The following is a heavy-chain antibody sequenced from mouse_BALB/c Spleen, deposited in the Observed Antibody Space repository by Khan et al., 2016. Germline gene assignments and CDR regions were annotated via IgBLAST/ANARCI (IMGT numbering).Heavy chain of an antibody. J-gene: IGHJ2*01. CDR2: ISYSGST. V-gene: IGHV3-2*02. CDR3: ARSIRAN. Sequence: EVQLQESGPGLVKPSQSLSLTCTVTGYSITSDYAWNWIRQFPGNKLEWMGYISYSGSTSYNPSLKSRISITRDTSKNQFFLQLNSVTTDDTATYCCARSIRANWGQGTTLTVSS. D-gene: IGHD3-3*01. CDR1: GYSITSDYA.